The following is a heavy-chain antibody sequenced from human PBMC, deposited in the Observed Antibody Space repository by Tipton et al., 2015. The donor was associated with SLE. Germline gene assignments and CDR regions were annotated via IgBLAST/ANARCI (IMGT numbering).Heavy chain of an antibody. J-gene: IGHJ3*02. Sequence: TLSLTCTVSGYSINTHYWSWIRQSPGRGLEWIGYIHYTGVTDYNPSLRGRVTMSLDTSKNHFSLNLRSVTAADTALYFCVRDSVGITRGDAFDIWGQGTMVTVSS. CDR3: VRDSVGITRGDAFDI. D-gene: IGHD1-26*01. V-gene: IGHV4-59*11. CDR2: IHYTGVT. CDR1: GYSINTHY.